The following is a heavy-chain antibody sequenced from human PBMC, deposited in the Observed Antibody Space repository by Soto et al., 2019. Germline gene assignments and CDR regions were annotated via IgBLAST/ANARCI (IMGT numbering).Heavy chain of an antibody. J-gene: IGHJ3*02. D-gene: IGHD5-12*01. V-gene: IGHV3-13*01. Sequence: PGGSLRLSCAASGFTFSSYDMHWVRQATGKGLEWASAIGTAGDTYYPGSVKGRFTISRENAKNPLYLQMNSLRAGDTAVYYCARQYRGYDAFDIWGQGTMVTVSS. CDR3: ARQYRGYDAFDI. CDR1: GFTFSSYD. CDR2: IGTAGDT.